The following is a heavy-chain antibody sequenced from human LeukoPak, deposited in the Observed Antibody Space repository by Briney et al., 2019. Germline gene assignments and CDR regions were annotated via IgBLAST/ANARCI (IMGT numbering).Heavy chain of an antibody. V-gene: IGHV4-34*01. Sequence: KSGGSLRLSCAASGFTLSTYWMSWIRQPPGKGLEWIGEINHSGSTNYNPSLKSRVTISVDTSKNQFSLKLSSVTAADTAVYYCARVQWTYYYGSGSYRAPYYYYYMDVWGKGTTVTISS. D-gene: IGHD3-10*01. J-gene: IGHJ6*03. CDR1: GFTLSTYW. CDR2: INHSGST. CDR3: ARVQWTYYYGSGSYRAPYYYYYMDV.